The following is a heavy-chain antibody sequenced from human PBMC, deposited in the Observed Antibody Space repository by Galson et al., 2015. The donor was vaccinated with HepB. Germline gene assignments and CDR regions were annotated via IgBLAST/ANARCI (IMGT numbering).Heavy chain of an antibody. Sequence: SLRLSCAASGFTFSSYGMHWVRQAPGKGLEWVAVISYDGSNKYYADSVKGRFTISRDNSKNTLYLQMNSLRAEDTAVYYCASYCSSTSCYPWGQGTLVTVSS. D-gene: IGHD2-2*01. CDR1: GFTFSSYG. CDR2: ISYDGSNK. CDR3: ASYCSSTSCYP. V-gene: IGHV3-30*03. J-gene: IGHJ5*02.